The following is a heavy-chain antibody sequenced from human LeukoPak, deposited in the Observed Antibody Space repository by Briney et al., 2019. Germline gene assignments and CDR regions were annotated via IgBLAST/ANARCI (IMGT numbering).Heavy chain of an antibody. D-gene: IGHD6-13*01. CDR1: GFTFSSHE. V-gene: IGHV3-48*03. J-gene: IGHJ3*02. CDR2: ITSSGSTI. Sequence: PGGSLRLSCAASGFTFSSHEMNWVRQAPGKGLEWVSYITSSGSTIYYADSVKGRFTISRDNAKNSLYLQLNSLRAEDTAVYYCARGGSSRIDDAFDIWGQGTMVIVSS. CDR3: ARGGSSRIDDAFDI.